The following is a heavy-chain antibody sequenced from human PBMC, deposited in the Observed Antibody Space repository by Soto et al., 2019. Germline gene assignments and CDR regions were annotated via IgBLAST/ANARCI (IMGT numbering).Heavy chain of an antibody. V-gene: IGHV4-34*01. CDR2: INHSGST. Sequence: SETLSLTCAVYGGSFSGYYWSWIRQPPGKGLEWIGEINHSGSTNYNPSLKSRVTISVDTSKNQFSLKLSSVTAADTAVYYCARGGAADGTSGILGERYGMDVWGQGTTVTVSS. CDR1: GGSFSGYY. CDR3: ARGGAADGTSGILGERYGMDV. D-gene: IGHD6-13*01. J-gene: IGHJ6*02.